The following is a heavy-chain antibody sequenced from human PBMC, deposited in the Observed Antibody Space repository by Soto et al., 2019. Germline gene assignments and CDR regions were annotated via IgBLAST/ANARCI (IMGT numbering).Heavy chain of an antibody. V-gene: IGHV1-69*12. CDR1: GGTFSSYA. CDR2: IIPIFGTA. J-gene: IGHJ5*02. D-gene: IGHD3-3*01. CDR3: ARDSGGITIFGVALVSVWFDP. Sequence: QVQLVQSGAEVKKPGSSVKVSCKASGGTFSSYAISWVRQAPGQGLEWMGGIIPIFGTANYAQKFQGRVTITADESTSTAYMELSSLRSEDTAVYYCARDSGGITIFGVALVSVWFDPWGQGTLVTVSS.